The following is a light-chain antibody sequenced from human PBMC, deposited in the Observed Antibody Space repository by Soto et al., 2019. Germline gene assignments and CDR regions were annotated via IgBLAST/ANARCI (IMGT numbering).Light chain of an antibody. J-gene: IGLJ2*01. CDR3: SSLTTSSTVV. CDR1: SSDIGAYNY. CDR2: DVS. V-gene: IGLV2-14*03. Sequence: QSALTQPASVSGSPGQSITISCSGTSSDIGAYNYVSWYRQHPGKAPKLMIYDVSNRPSGVSNRFSGSKSGNTASLTISGLQAEDDADYYCSSLTTSSTVVFGGGTKLTVL.